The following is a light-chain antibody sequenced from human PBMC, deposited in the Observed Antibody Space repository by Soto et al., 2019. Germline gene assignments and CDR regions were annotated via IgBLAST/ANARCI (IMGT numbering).Light chain of an antibody. V-gene: IGKV1-8*01. J-gene: IGKJ3*01. CDR1: KGISSY. CDR2: AAS. Sequence: AIRMTQSPSSLSASTGDRVTITCRASKGISSYLAWYQQKPGKAPKLLIYAASTLQSGVPSRFSGSGSGTDYTLTISCLQSEDFATYYCQQYYSYPCTFGPGTKVDIK. CDR3: QQYYSYPCT.